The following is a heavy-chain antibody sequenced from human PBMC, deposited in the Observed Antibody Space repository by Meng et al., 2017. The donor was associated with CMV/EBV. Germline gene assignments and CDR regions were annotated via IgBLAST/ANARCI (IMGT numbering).Heavy chain of an antibody. Sequence: CTVLGCSIISSSYYWCWIRQPPGKGLEWIGSIYYSGSTSYNPSLKSRVTISVDTSKNQFSLKLSSVTAADTAVYYCARGRKTYCSSTSCYRYGMDVWGQGTTVTVSS. CDR1: GCSIISSSYY. V-gene: IGHV4-39*07. CDR3: ARGRKTYCSSTSCYRYGMDV. CDR2: IYYSGST. J-gene: IGHJ6*02. D-gene: IGHD2-2*01.